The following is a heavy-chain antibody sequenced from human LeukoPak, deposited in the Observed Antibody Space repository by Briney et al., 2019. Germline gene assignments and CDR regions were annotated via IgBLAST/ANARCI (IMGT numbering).Heavy chain of an antibody. CDR2: INAGNGHT. Sequence: ASVKVSCKASGYTFTSYAMHWVRQAPGQRLEWMGWINAGNGHTKYSQEFQGRGTNTRDTSAHTAYMEPSSLRSEDIAVYYWAGGNLKFWSPLKGVGGKRTAVNLSS. CDR1: GYTFTSYA. J-gene: IGHJ6*03. CDR3: AGGNLKFWSPLKGV. D-gene: IGHD3-3*01. V-gene: IGHV1-3*03.